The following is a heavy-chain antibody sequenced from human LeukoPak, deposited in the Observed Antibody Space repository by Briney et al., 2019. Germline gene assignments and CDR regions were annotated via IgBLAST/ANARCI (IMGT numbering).Heavy chain of an antibody. J-gene: IGHJ3*02. V-gene: IGHV3-48*03. D-gene: IGHD4-23*01. CDR1: GFTFRSYE. CDR3: ARDGKPVPHYGGNCPHDAFDI. Sequence: GGSLRLSCAASGFTFRSYEMNWVRQAPGKGLEGVSYISSGGDTVYYVDPVRGRFTISRDDAKNSLYLQMISLRAEDTAVYYCARDGKPVPHYGGNCPHDAFDIWGQGTMVTVSS. CDR2: ISSGGDTV.